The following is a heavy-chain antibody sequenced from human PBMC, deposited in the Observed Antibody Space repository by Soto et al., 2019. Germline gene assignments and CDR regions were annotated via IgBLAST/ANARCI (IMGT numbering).Heavy chain of an antibody. CDR3: ARDPNSTPVGGIFDY. D-gene: IGHD3-16*01. V-gene: IGHV3-30-3*01. Sequence: QVQLVASGGGVVQPGRSLRLSCAASGFTFSSYAMHWVRQAPGKGLEWVAVISYDGSNKYYADSVKGRFTISRDNSKNTLYLQMNSLRAEDTAVYYCARDPNSTPVGGIFDYWGQGTLVTVSS. CDR2: ISYDGSNK. J-gene: IGHJ4*02. CDR1: GFTFSSYA.